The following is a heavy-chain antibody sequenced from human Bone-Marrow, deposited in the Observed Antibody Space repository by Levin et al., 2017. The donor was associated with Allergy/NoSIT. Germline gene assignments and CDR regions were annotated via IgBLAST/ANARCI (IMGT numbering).Heavy chain of an antibody. J-gene: IGHJ4*02. CDR3: ARHGPPVQTQFFDY. CDR2: IYYTGST. V-gene: IGHV4-39*01. D-gene: IGHD3/OR15-3a*01. Sequence: SETLSLTCIVSGGSISRSVYYWVWLRQPPGKGLEWIGSIYYTGSTYYTSSLKSRVTISVDTSKNQFSLNLGSVTAADTAVYYCARHGPPVQTQFFDYWGQGIQVTVSS. CDR1: GGSISRSVYY.